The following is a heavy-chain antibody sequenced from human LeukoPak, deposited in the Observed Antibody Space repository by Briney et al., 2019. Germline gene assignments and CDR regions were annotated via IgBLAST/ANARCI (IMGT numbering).Heavy chain of an antibody. CDR1: GGSISSGGYY. CDR2: INYSGRT. J-gene: IGHJ5*02. Sequence: PSETLSLTCTVSGGSISSGGYYWGWIRQPPGKGLEWIALINYSGRTFYNPSLRSRVTISVDMSKNQFSLNLNSVTAADTAVYYCARRRKDLNWFDPWGQGTLVTVSS. CDR3: ARRRKDLNWFDP. V-gene: IGHV4-39*01.